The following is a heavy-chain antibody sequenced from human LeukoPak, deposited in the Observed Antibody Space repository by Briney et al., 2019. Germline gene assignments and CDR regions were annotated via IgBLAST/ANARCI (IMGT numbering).Heavy chain of an antibody. CDR3: ARILGGYSITGYFDY. V-gene: IGHV4-34*01. CDR2: INHSGST. Sequence: PSETLSLTCAVYGGSFSGYYWSWIRQPPGKGLEWIGEINHSGSTNYNPSLKSRVTISVDTSKNQFSLKLSSVTAADTAVYYCARILGGYSITGYFDYWGQGTLVTVSS. CDR1: GGSFSGYY. J-gene: IGHJ4*02. D-gene: IGHD5-18*01.